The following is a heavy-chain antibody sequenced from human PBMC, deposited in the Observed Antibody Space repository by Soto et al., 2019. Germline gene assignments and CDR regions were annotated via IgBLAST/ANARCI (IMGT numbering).Heavy chain of an antibody. CDR1: GGTFSSYA. Sequence: QVQLVQSGAEVKKPGSSVKVSCKASGGTFSSYAISWVRQAPGQGLEWMGGIIPIFGTANYAQKFQGRVTSTADESTSTAYMELSSLRSEDTAVYYCASSDIVLMVYAIGGPHYYGMDVWGQGTTVTVSS. V-gene: IGHV1-69*01. CDR3: ASSDIVLMVYAIGGPHYYGMDV. D-gene: IGHD2-8*01. J-gene: IGHJ6*02. CDR2: IIPIFGTA.